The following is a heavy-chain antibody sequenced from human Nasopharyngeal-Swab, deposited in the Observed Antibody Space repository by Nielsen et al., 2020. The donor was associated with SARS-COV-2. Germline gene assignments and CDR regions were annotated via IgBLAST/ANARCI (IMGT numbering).Heavy chain of an antibody. D-gene: IGHD3-10*01. V-gene: IGHV3-23*01. CDR2: ISGSGGST. Sequence: GESLKISCAASGFTFSSYAVSWVRQAPGKGLEWVSAISGSGGSTYYADSVKGRFTISRDNSKNTLYLQMNSLRAEDTAVYYCAKDSTMVRGRGGFDPWGQGTLDTVSS. J-gene: IGHJ5*02. CDR3: AKDSTMVRGRGGFDP. CDR1: GFTFSSYA.